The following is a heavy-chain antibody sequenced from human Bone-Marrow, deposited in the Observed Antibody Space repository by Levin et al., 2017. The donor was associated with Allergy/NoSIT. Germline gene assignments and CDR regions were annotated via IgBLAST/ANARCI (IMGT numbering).Heavy chain of an antibody. CDR2: IYYSGST. D-gene: IGHD3-9*01. Sequence: PSETLSLTCTVSGGSISSSSYYWGWIRQPPGKGLEWIGSIYYSGSTYYNPSLKSRVTISVDTSKNQFSLKLSSVTAADTAVYYCAGGPSRRDILTGDKGALGFDPWGQGTLVTVSS. CDR3: AGGPSRRDILTGDKGALGFDP. CDR1: GGSISSSSYY. J-gene: IGHJ5*02. V-gene: IGHV4-39*01.